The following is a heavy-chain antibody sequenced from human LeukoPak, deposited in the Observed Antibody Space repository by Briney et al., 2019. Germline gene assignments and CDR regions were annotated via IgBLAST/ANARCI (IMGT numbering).Heavy chain of an antibody. D-gene: IGHD3-9*01. Sequence: PSETLSLTCTVSGASMSAYYWSWIRQPPGKGLEWIGYIYYTGSTNYNPSLKSRVTMSVDTSKNQISLKLSSVTAADSAVYYCVRRVRYFGQNDYWGQGTLGTVSS. CDR3: VRRVRYFGQNDY. CDR2: IYYTGST. V-gene: IGHV4-59*08. CDR1: GASMSAYY. J-gene: IGHJ4*02.